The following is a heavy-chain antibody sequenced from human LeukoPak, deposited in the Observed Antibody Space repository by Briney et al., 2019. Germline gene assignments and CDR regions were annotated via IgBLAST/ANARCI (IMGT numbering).Heavy chain of an antibody. CDR1: GGSFSGYY. CDR3: ARRERTGGSFDY. J-gene: IGHJ4*02. Sequence: SETLSLTCAVYGGSFSGYYWSWIRQPPGKGLEWIGEINHSGSTNYNPSLKSRVTISVDRSKNQFSLKLSSVTAADTAVYYCARRERTGGSFDYWGQGTLVTVSS. CDR2: INHSGST. V-gene: IGHV4-34*01. D-gene: IGHD1-14*01.